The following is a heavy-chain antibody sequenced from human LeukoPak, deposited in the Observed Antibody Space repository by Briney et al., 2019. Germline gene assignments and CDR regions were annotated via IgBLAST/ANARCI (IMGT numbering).Heavy chain of an antibody. CDR1: GYTFTGYY. V-gene: IGHV1-2*02. D-gene: IGHD6-13*01. CDR3: ARGRAAAAAFFDY. Sequence: EASVKVSCKASGYTFTGYYIHWVRQAPGQGLEWMGWMTPNSGDTHYAQQFQGRVTMTRDTSISAAYMELSRLRSDDTAVYYCARGRAAAAAFFDYWGQGTLVTVSS. J-gene: IGHJ4*02. CDR2: MTPNSGDT.